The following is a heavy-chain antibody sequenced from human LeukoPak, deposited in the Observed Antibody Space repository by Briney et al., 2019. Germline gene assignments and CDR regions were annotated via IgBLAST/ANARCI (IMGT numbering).Heavy chain of an antibody. Sequence: GGSLRLSCAASAFTFSDYAMHWVRQAPGKGLEWVAVISYDGSNQYYAESVKGRFTISRDNSKNTLYLQMNSLRAEDTAVFYCAREWGPRGYSYAQKFDYWGQETLVTVSS. J-gene: IGHJ4*02. CDR2: ISYDGSNQ. CDR1: AFTFSDYA. D-gene: IGHD5-18*01. V-gene: IGHV3-30*04. CDR3: AREWGPRGYSYAQKFDY.